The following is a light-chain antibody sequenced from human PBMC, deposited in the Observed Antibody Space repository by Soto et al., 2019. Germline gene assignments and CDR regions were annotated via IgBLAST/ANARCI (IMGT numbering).Light chain of an antibody. CDR3: ASWDDSVNSWV. J-gene: IGLJ3*02. Sequence: QSVLTQPPSASGTPGQRVTISCSGGNSNIGSNIVNWYQQLPGTAPRLLIYGNSQQPSGVPDRFSGSKSGTSASLAISGLQSEDEADYYCASWDDSVNSWVFGAGTKLTVL. CDR2: GNS. V-gene: IGLV1-44*01. CDR1: NSNIGSNI.